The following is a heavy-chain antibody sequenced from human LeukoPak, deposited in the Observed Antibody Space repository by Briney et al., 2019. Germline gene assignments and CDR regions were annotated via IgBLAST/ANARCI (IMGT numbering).Heavy chain of an antibody. V-gene: IGHV4-59*01. CDR2: ISYSGST. D-gene: IGHD2-2*01. CDR1: GASISRYY. Sequence: PSETLSLTCTVSGASISRYYWSWIRQPPGKGLEWIGSISYSGSTNYNPSLKSRVTISVDTSKNQFSLKLSSVTAADTAVYYCARLNLVLSAFDMWGQGTMVTVSS. CDR3: ARLNLVLSAFDM. J-gene: IGHJ3*02.